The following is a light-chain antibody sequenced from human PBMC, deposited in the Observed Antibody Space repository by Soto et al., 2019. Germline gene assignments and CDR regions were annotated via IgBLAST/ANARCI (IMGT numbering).Light chain of an antibody. Sequence: EIKFTQSPASLSLSVGDRVTITCRASQGISNYLAWYQQKPGKVPKLLIYAASTWQAGVPSRFSGSGSGTDFSLTISSRLHAEDAAFYCRKHNSTSLTFGRGTKVDIK. CDR1: QGISNY. CDR3: RKHNSTSLT. V-gene: IGKV1-27*01. J-gene: IGKJ4*01. CDR2: AAS.